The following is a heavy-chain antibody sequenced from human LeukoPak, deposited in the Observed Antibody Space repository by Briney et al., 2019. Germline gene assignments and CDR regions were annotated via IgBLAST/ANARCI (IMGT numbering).Heavy chain of an antibody. J-gene: IGHJ4*02. V-gene: IGHV3-30*18. CDR1: GFTFSSYG. CDR3: AKDSRDITMVRGVIIGYFDY. CDR2: ISYDGINK. D-gene: IGHD3-10*01. Sequence: GGSLRLPGPPSGFTFSSYGSLGFRQLPGKGLDGLPFISYDGINKSYADSVKGRFTISRDNSKNTLYLQMNSLRAEDTAVYYCAKDSRDITMVRGVIIGYFDYWGQGTLVTVSS.